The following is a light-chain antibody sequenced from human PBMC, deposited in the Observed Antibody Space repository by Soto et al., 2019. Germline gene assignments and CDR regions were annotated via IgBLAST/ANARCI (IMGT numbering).Light chain of an antibody. V-gene: IGKV3-15*01. J-gene: IGKJ5*01. CDR2: DTS. CDR1: QSVSIK. CDR3: QQYNNWPPIT. Sequence: EIVMTQSPATLSVSPGGRATLSCRASQSVSIKLAWYQQKPGQAPRLLIYDTSTRATGVPARFSGSGSGTEFTLTISSLQSGDFAVYYCQQYNNWPPITFGQGTRLEIK.